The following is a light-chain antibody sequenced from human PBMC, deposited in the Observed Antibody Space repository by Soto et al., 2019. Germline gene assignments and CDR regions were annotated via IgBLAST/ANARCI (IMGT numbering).Light chain of an antibody. J-gene: IGLJ3*02. CDR1: SSNIGAGYD. Sequence: QSVLTQPPSVSGAPGQRVTISCTGSSSNIGAGYDVHWYQQLPGTAPKLLIYGNSNRPSGVPDRFSGSKSGTSASLAMTGRQAEDEADYSCQACDSSLRGGVFGGGTKLTAL. V-gene: IGLV1-40*01. CDR3: QACDSSLRGGV. CDR2: GNS.